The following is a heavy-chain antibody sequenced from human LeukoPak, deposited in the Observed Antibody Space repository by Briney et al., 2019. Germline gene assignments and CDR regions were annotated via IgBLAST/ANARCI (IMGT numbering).Heavy chain of an antibody. CDR2: ISGSGGST. D-gene: IGHD3-22*01. J-gene: IGHJ3*02. Sequence: GGSLRLSCAASGFTFSSYAMSWVRQAPGKGLEWVSAISGSGGSTYYADSVKGRFTISRDNSKNTLYLQMNSLRAEDTAVYYCAKDDPYYYDSCGYSPGGFDIWGQGTMVTVSS. CDR3: AKDDPYYYDSCGYSPGGFDI. CDR1: GFTFSSYA. V-gene: IGHV3-23*01.